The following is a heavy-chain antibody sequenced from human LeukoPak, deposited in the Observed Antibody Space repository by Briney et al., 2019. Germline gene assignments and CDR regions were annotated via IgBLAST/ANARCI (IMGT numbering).Heavy chain of an antibody. D-gene: IGHD1-26*01. CDR1: GYTFTSYA. CDR3: ARDTLTLTFPWEAVGATRGDY. J-gene: IGHJ4*02. Sequence: GASVKVSCKASGYTFTSYAMHWVRQAPGQGLEWMGWISAYNGNTNYAQKLQGRVTMTTDTSTSTAYMELRSLRSDDTAVYYCARDTLTLTFPWEAVGATRGDYWGQGTLVTVSS. CDR2: ISAYNGNT. V-gene: IGHV1-18*01.